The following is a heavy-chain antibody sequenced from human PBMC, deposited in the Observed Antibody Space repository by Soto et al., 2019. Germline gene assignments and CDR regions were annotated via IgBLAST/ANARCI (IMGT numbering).Heavy chain of an antibody. CDR3: ARAGYCGGDCYSGAFDY. CDR2: ISYDGSNK. D-gene: IGHD2-21*02. J-gene: IGHJ4*02. CDR1: GFTCSSYA. V-gene: IGHV3-30-3*01. Sequence: GGSLRLSCAAFGFTCSSYAMHWVRQAPGKGLEWVAVISYDGSNKYYADSVKGRFTISRDNSKNTLYLQMNSLRAEDTAVYYCARAGYCGGDCYSGAFDYWGQGTLVTVSS.